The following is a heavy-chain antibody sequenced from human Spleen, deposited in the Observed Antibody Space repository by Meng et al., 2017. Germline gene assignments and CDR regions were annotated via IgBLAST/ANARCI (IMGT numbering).Heavy chain of an antibody. CDR2: IDPKSDNT. CDR1: GYTFAAYW. D-gene: IGHD6-13*01. J-gene: IGHJ4*02. V-gene: IGHV1-2*06. Sequence: QWQLRQSGPGAKKPGASVKVACKASGYTFAAYWIQWVRQAPGQGLEWMGRIDPKSDNTHYAQKFQGRVTMTRDTSISTAYMELSGLRSDDTAVYYCARDEDISAAGYLLGDFWGQGTLVTVSS. CDR3: ARDEDISAAGYLLGDF.